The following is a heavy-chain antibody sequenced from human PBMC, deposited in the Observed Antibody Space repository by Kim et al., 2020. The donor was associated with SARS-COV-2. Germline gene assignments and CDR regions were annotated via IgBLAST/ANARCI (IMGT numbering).Heavy chain of an antibody. CDR3: AKGSGFDYYSGMDV. CDR2: VNGGGGST. D-gene: IGHD3-10*01. Sequence: GGSLRLSCAASGFTFTNYAMNGVRQAPGMGLEWVSAVNGGGGSTYHADSVKGRFTISTDKSKNTLYLQMNNLRGEDTAVYYCAKGSGFDYYSGMDVWGQG. CDR1: GFTFTNYA. V-gene: IGHV3-23*01. J-gene: IGHJ6*02.